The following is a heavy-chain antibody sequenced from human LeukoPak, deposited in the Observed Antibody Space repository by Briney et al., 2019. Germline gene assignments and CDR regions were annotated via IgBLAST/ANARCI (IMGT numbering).Heavy chain of an antibody. Sequence: ASVKVSCKASGYIFTNYYMHWVRQAPGEGLEWMGIINPTGGSTSYAQKFQGRVTMTRDTSTSTVYMELSSLRSEDTAVYYCARVRGNGSGRYFDYWGQGTLVTVSS. CDR2: INPTGGST. CDR1: GYIFTNYY. CDR3: ARVRGNGSGRYFDY. V-gene: IGHV1-46*01. J-gene: IGHJ4*02. D-gene: IGHD3-10*01.